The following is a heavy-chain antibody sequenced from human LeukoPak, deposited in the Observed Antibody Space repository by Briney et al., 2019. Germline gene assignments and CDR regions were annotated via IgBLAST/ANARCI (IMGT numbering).Heavy chain of an antibody. V-gene: IGHV1-2*02. D-gene: IGHD3-22*01. CDR2: INPNSGGR. CDR1: GYSFSGYY. CDR3: ARDTIPLYYFDSSGYYFHPDY. J-gene: IGHJ4*02. Sequence: ASVKVSCKASGYSFSGYYIHWVRQAPGQGLKWMGWINPNSGGRNYAQKFQGRVTMTRDTSISTAYMELSRLRSDDTAVYYCARDTIPLYYFDSSGYYFHPDYWGQGTLVTVSS.